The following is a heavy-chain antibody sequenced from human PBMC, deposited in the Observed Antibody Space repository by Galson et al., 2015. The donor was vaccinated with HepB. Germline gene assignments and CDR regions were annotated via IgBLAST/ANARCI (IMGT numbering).Heavy chain of an antibody. CDR3: ARDPGYYDFWSGYPTPPDY. J-gene: IGHJ4*02. D-gene: IGHD3-3*01. Sequence: SLRLSCAASGFTFSSYGMHWVRQAPGKGLEWVAVIWYDGSNKYYADSVKGRFTISRDNSKNTLYLQMNSLRAEDTAVYYCARDPGYYDFWSGYPTPPDYWGQGTLVTVSS. CDR1: GFTFSSYG. V-gene: IGHV3-33*01. CDR2: IWYDGSNK.